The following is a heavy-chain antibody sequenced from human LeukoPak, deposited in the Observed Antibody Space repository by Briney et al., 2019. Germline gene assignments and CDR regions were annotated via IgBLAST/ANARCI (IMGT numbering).Heavy chain of an antibody. CDR1: GFTFSNYG. V-gene: IGHV3-30*18. D-gene: IGHD1-26*01. CDR2: ISNDGGGK. Sequence: GGSLRLSCAASGFTFSNYGMHWVRQTPGKGLEWVAVISNDGGGKNYADSVEGRFAISRDNSKNTLYLQMNSLRAEDTAVYYCAKETRPKYSGNHLCYFDNWGQGALVTVSS. J-gene: IGHJ4*02. CDR3: AKETRPKYSGNHLCYFDN.